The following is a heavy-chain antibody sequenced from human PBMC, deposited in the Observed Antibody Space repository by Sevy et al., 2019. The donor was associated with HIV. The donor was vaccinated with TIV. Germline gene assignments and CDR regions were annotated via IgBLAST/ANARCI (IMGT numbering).Heavy chain of an antibody. V-gene: IGHV3-7*01. J-gene: IGHJ4*02. CDR2: IKQDGSEK. Sequence: GGYLRLSCAASGFTFSSYWMSWVRQAPGKGLEGVANIKQDGSEKYYVDSVKGRFTISRDNAKNSLYLQMNSLRAEDTAVSYCARDELSDYVWGSYRPTHFDYWGQGTLVAVSS. CDR1: GFTFSSYW. D-gene: IGHD3-16*02. CDR3: ARDELSDYVWGSYRPTHFDY.